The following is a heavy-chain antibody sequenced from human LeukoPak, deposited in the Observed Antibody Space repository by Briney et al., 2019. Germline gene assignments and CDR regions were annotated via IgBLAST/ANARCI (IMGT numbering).Heavy chain of an antibody. V-gene: IGHV1-18*01. Sequence: ASVKVSRKASGYTFTSYGISWVRQAPGQGLEWMGWISAYNGNTNYAQKLQGRVTMTTDTSTSTAYMELRSLRSDDTAVYYCARGISSGWYGSYYMDVWGKGTTVTVSS. CDR1: GYTFTSYG. CDR2: ISAYNGNT. J-gene: IGHJ6*03. CDR3: ARGISSGWYGSYYMDV. D-gene: IGHD6-19*01.